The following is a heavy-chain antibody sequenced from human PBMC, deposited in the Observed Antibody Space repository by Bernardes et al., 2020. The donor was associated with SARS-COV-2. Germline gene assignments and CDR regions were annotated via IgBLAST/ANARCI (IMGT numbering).Heavy chain of an antibody. Sequence: GGSLRLSCAVSGFTVSGDYMSWVRQAPGKGLEWVAIIYSGESTYYGDSVKGRFTISRDNSMNTLHLQMNSLRAEDTAVYYCARVPGKKRYSSSWYFDSWGQGTLVTVSA. CDR3: ARVPGKKRYSSSWYFDS. CDR2: IYSGEST. V-gene: IGHV3-53*01. CDR1: GFTVSGDY. J-gene: IGHJ4*02. D-gene: IGHD6-13*01.